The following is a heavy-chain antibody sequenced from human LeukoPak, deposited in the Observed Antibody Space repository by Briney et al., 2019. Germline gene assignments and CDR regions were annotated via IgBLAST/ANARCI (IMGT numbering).Heavy chain of an antibody. D-gene: IGHD3-22*01. Sequence: ASVKVSCKASGYTFTDNYMHWVRQAPGQGLEWMGWIHPNTGGTNYAQKFQGRVTVTRDTSINTAYMELSRLKSDDTAVYYWARGGGSSGYPDYWGQGTLVTVSS. CDR3: ARGGGSSGYPDY. V-gene: IGHV1-2*02. J-gene: IGHJ4*02. CDR2: IHPNTGGT. CDR1: GYTFTDNY.